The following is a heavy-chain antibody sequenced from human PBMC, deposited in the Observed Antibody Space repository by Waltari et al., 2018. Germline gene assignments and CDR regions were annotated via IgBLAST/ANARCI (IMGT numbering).Heavy chain of an antibody. Sequence: QLQLQESGPGLVKPSETLSLPCSVSGGSITSNRHYWVWIRQAPGQGLEWIGTMSYSGATYSSPSLNSRVTISRDTSKNQLSLKLASMTAADTAVYYCATYLGASLGTAAFDVWGQGTMVTVSS. CDR1: GGSITSNRHY. D-gene: IGHD1-1*01. V-gene: IGHV4-39*01. CDR2: MSYSGAT. CDR3: ATYLGASLGTAAFDV. J-gene: IGHJ3*01.